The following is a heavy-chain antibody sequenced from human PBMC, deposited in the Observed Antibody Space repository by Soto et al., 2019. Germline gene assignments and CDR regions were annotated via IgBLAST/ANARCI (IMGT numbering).Heavy chain of an antibody. CDR3: AKGQGGYYYYYYGMDV. J-gene: IGHJ6*02. CDR2: ISGSGGST. Sequence: PGGSLRLSCAASGFTFSSYAMSWVRQAPGKGLEWVSAISGSGGSTYYADSVKGRFTISRDNSKNTLYLQMNSLRAEDTAVYYCAKGQGGYYYYYYGMDVWGQGTTVTVSS. V-gene: IGHV3-23*01. D-gene: IGHD3-16*01. CDR1: GFTFSSYA.